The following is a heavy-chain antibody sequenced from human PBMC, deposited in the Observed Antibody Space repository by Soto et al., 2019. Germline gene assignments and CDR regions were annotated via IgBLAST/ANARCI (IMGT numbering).Heavy chain of an antibody. CDR1: GFTFNHYA. CDR2: IIANGGT. Sequence: PVGSLRLSCAASGFTFNHYAMSWVRQAPGKGLEWVSIIIANGGTFYADSVKGRFTISRDNSKNTVYLQMSSLRVEDTAIYYCAEDYTVAADPSSVILFDYWGQGALVTVSS. D-gene: IGHD2-15*01. J-gene: IGHJ4*02. V-gene: IGHV3-23*01. CDR3: AEDYTVAADPSSVILFDY.